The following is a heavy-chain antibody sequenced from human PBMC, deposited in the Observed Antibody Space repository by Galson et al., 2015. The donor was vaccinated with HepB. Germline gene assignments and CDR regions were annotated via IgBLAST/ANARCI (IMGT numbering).Heavy chain of an antibody. CDR2: IYPGDSDT. D-gene: IGHD6-13*01. V-gene: IGHV5-51*01. CDR3: ARRIAAAVRWFDP. J-gene: IGHJ5*02. CDR1: GYSFTSYW. Sequence: QSGAEVKKPGESLKISCKASGYSFTSYWIGWVRQMPGKGLEWMGIIYPGDSDTRYSPSFQGQVTISADKYISTAYLQWSSLKTSDTAMYYCARRIAAAVRWFDPWGQGTLPTVSS.